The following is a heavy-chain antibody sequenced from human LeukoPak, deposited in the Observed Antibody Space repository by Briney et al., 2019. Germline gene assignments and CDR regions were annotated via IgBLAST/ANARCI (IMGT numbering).Heavy chain of an antibody. CDR1: GYTFTSYD. D-gene: IGHD3-22*01. J-gene: IGHJ4*02. CDR3: ARNYDSSGYVAY. Sequence: ASVKVSCKSSGYTFTSYDINWVRQATGQGLEWMGCINPNSGNTGYAQKFQGRVNITRNTSISTAYMELSSLRSEDTAVYYCARNYDSSGYVAYWGQGTLVTVSS. CDR2: INPNSGNT. V-gene: IGHV1-8*03.